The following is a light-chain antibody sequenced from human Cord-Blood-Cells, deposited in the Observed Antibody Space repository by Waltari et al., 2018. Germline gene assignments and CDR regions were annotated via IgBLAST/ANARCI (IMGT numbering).Light chain of an antibody. CDR2: QNS. Sequence: SYELTQPPSVSASSGQTASITCPGDNLGDKNDCWYKQKPGQSPVLVSYQNSKRPSGIPERFSGSNSGNTATLTIIGTQAMDEADYYCQAWDSSTAGKVVFGGGTKLTVL. CDR3: QAWDSSTAGKVV. J-gene: IGLJ2*01. V-gene: IGLV3-1*01. CDR1: NLGDKN.